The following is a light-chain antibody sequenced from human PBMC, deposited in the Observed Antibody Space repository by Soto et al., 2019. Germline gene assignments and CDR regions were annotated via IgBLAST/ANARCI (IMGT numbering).Light chain of an antibody. V-gene: IGKV3-20*01. CDR2: GAS. J-gene: IGKJ4*01. CDR1: QSVSSSY. CDR3: QQYGSSPLT. Sequence: EIVLTQSPGTLSLSPGERATVSCRASQSVSSSYLAWYQQKPGQAPRLLIYGASSRATGIPDRFSGSGSGTDFTLTISRLEPEDFAVYYCQQYGSSPLTFGGETKV.